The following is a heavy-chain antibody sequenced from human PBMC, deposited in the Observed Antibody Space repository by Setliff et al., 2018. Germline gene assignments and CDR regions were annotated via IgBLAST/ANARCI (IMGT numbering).Heavy chain of an antibody. Sequence: PGGSLRLSCAASGFTFSSFWMAWVRQSPGRGLEWVANINQDGSGKYYVDSVKGRFTISRDNAKNSLYLQMNSLRAEDTALFYCARAVTIFGVVTPIYFYYMDVWGKGTTVTVSS. CDR2: INQDGSGK. J-gene: IGHJ6*03. CDR1: GFTFSSFW. CDR3: ARAVTIFGVVTPIYFYYMDV. D-gene: IGHD3-3*01. V-gene: IGHV3-7*01.